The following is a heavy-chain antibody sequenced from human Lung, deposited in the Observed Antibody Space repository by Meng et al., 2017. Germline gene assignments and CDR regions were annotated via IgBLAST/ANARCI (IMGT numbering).Heavy chain of an antibody. CDR1: GGSFSDYY. V-gene: IGHV4-34*01. J-gene: IGHJ4*02. CDR3: ARGPTTMAHDFDY. CDR2: INHSGST. D-gene: IGHD4-11*01. Sequence: QVKAKQWGAGLLKPSETLSFTCVVSGGSFSDYYWSWIRQPPGKGLEWIGEINHSGSTNYNPSLESRATISVDTSQNNLSLKLSSVTAADSAVYYCARGPTTMAHDFDYWGQGTLVTVSS.